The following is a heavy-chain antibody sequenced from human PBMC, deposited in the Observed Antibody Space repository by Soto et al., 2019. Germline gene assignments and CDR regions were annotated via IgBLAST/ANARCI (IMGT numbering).Heavy chain of an antibody. Sequence: LYLTCALYRGSFGGYYWSWIRQPPGKGLEWIGEIKHSGSTNYNPSLKSRVTISVDTSKKHFSLKLSSVPDADTALYYCALPSNDFWGGYYPPEYGMDIWGKGTTFTVTS. J-gene: IGHJ6*04. CDR1: RGSFGGYY. CDR2: IKHSGST. D-gene: IGHD3-3*01. CDR3: ALPSNDFWGGYYPPEYGMDI. V-gene: IGHV4-34*01.